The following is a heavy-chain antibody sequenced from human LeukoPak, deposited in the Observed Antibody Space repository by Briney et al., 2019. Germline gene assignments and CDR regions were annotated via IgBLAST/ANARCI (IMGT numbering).Heavy chain of an antibody. Sequence: SETLSLTCTVSGGSISSYYWSWIRQPPGKGLEWIGYIYYSGSTNYNPSLKSRVTISVDTSKNQFSLKLSSATAADTAVYYCARQLGSYFDYWGQGTLVTVSS. CDR3: ARQLGSYFDY. CDR2: IYYSGST. D-gene: IGHD7-27*01. J-gene: IGHJ4*02. CDR1: GGSISSYY. V-gene: IGHV4-59*01.